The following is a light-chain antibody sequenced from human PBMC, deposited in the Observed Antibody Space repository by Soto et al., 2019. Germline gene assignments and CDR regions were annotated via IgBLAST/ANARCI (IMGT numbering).Light chain of an antibody. CDR2: CAS. CDR3: QQYNNWTSWT. Sequence: EIVMTQSPATLSVSPGERATLSCRASQSVGSYLSWYRQKPVQAPVVLICCASTIPTGIPARFSGSGSGTEFTLTISSLQSEDFEVYYCQQYNNWTSWTFGQGTKVDI. V-gene: IGKV3-15*01. J-gene: IGKJ1*01. CDR1: QSVGSY.